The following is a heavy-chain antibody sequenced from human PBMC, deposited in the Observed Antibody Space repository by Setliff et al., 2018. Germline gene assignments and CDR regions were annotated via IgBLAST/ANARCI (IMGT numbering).Heavy chain of an antibody. CDR1: GFTFSSYS. D-gene: IGHD3-3*01. V-gene: IGHV3-21*01. CDR3: ARASRSYYNFWSGYYAQNDAFDI. Sequence: GSLRLSCAASGFTFSSYSMNWVRQAPGKGLEWVSSISSSSSYIYYADSVKGRFTISRDNAKNSLYLQMNSLRAEDTAVYYCARASRSYYNFWSGYYAQNDAFDIWGQGTMVTVSS. J-gene: IGHJ3*02. CDR2: ISSSSSYI.